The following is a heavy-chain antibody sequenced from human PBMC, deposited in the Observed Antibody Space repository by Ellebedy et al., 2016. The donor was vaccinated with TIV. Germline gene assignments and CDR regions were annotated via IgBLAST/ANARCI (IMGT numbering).Heavy chain of an antibody. CDR3: VRYARLADF. CDR2: ISGSSSDT. CDR1: GFTFSDYY. V-gene: IGHV3-11*03. Sequence: GESLKISCAASGFTFSDYYMNWIRQAPGKGLEWISYISGSSSDTNYADSVKGRFTISRDNAKNSLFLQMNSLRAEDTAIYYCVRYARLADFWGQGTLVTVSS. J-gene: IGHJ4*02.